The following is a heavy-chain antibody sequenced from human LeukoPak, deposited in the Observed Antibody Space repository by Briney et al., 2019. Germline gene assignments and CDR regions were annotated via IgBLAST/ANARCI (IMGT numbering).Heavy chain of an antibody. CDR3: ARVPGIAARDAFDI. CDR2: INHSGST. Sequence: PSETLSLTCAVYGGSFSGYYWSWIRQPPGKGLEWIGEINHSGSTNYNPSLKSRVTISVDTSKNQFSLKLSSVTAADTAVYYCARVPGIAARDAFDIWGQGTTVTVSS. D-gene: IGHD6-25*01. V-gene: IGHV4-34*01. J-gene: IGHJ3*02. CDR1: GGSFSGYY.